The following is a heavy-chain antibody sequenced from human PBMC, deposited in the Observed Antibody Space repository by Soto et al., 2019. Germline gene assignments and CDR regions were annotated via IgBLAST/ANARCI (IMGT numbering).Heavy chain of an antibody. V-gene: IGHV1-18*01. CDR1: GYTFTSYG. CDR2: ISAYNGNT. D-gene: IGHD3-3*01. CDR3: ARFGLRFLAVRYYYYGMDV. Sequence: ASVKVSCKASGYTFTSYGISWVRQAPGQGLEWMGWISAYNGNTNYAQKLQGRVTMTPDTSTSTAYMELRSLRSDDTAVYYCARFGLRFLAVRYYYYGMDVWGQGTTVTVSS. J-gene: IGHJ6*02.